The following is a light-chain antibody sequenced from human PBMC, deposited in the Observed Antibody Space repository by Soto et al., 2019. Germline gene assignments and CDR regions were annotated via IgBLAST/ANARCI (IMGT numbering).Light chain of an antibody. CDR2: LNSDGRH. CDR1: SGYTSYA. Sequence: QSVLTQSPSASASLGASVKLTCTLSSGYTSYAIAWHQQQPEKGPRYLMNLNSDGRHSKGDGIPDRFSGSSSGAERYLTISSLQSEDEADYYCQTWGTGSHVVFGGGTQLTVL. V-gene: IGLV4-69*01. CDR3: QTWGTGSHVV. J-gene: IGLJ2*01.